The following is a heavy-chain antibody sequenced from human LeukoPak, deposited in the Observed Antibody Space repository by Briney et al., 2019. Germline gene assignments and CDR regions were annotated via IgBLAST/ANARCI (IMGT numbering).Heavy chain of an antibody. CDR3: ARGFFVRGNPGSWFDP. CDR1: GASITSGDYS. J-gene: IGHJ5*02. CDR2: IYHTGNT. D-gene: IGHD3-10*02. Sequence: SETLSLTCAVSGASITSGDYSWNWMRQPPGKGLEWIGYIYHTGNTYYNPSLKSRVTISVDRSKNQFSLKLSSVTAADTAVYYCARGFFVRGNPGSWFDPWGQGTLVTVSS. V-gene: IGHV4-30-2*01.